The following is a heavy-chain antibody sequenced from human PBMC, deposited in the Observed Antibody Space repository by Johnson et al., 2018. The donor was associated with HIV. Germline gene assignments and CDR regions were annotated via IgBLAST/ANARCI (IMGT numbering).Heavy chain of an antibody. V-gene: IGHV3-43D*04. CDR1: GFTFRSYA. J-gene: IGHJ3*02. CDR3: ARSLSSSWYEVAFDI. CDR2: LSWDGGST. D-gene: IGHD6-13*01. Sequence: VQLVESGGGVMQPGKSLRLSCEASGFTFRSYAMHWVRQDPGKGLEWVSLLSWDGGSTYYADCVKGRFPISRENAKNSLYLHMNSLRAGDTAVYYCARSLSSSWYEVAFDIWGQVTMGTVSA.